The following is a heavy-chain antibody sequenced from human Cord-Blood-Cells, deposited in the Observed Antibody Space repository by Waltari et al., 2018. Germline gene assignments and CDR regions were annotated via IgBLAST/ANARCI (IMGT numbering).Heavy chain of an antibody. J-gene: IGHJ4*02. CDR3: ASLSKGFGELGLDY. CDR1: GYTFTGYY. V-gene: IGHV1-2*02. Sequence: QVQLVQSGAEVKKPGASVKVSCKASGYTFTGYYMHWVRQAPGQGLEWMGWINPNSGGTNDAQKVQGRVTMTRDTSIITAYMELSRLRSDDTAVYYCASLSKGFGELGLDYWGQGTLVTVSS. D-gene: IGHD3-10*01. CDR2: INPNSGGT.